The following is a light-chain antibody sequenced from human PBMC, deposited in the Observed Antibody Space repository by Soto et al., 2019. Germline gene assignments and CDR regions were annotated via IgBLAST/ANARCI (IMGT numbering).Light chain of an antibody. CDR2: GAS. V-gene: IGKV3-20*01. CDR1: QTVGSNY. CDR3: QHYDTSPPLT. J-gene: IGKJ4*01. Sequence: EIVLTQSPGTLSLSPGDKATLSCRASQTVGSNYLAWYQQKPGQAPRLLLYGASTRAIDIPDRFSGSGSGTDFTLTISRLEPEDFAVYYCQHYDTSPPLTFGGGTKVDIK.